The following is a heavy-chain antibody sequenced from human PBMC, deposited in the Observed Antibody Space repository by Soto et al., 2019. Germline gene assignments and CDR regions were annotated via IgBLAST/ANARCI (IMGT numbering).Heavy chain of an antibody. CDR1: GFTFSSYA. Sequence: QVQLLESGGGVVQPGRSLRLSCAVSGFTFSSYAMHWVRQPPGKGLEWVAVVSNDGRNKFYADSVRGRFTISRDNSKNTLYLEMDILRVEDTAVFYCARGQHGLDHWGQGRLVLVSP. V-gene: IGHV3-30-3*01. J-gene: IGHJ4*02. D-gene: IGHD2-8*01. CDR3: ARGQHGLDH. CDR2: VSNDGRNK.